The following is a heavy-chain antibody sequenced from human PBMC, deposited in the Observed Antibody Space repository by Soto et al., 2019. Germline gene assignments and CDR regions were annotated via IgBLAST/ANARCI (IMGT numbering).Heavy chain of an antibody. CDR3: ARAPAPWRGFYFEY. CDR1: GFPFSSYA. J-gene: IGHJ4*02. Sequence: QVQLEESGGGVVQPGRSLKLSCAGSGFPFSSYAMHWVRQAPGKGLQWVASISVTSYDGSNQYYADSVKGRFTISRDNSGSTIFLQMNSLKAEDTAVYYCARAPAPWRGFYFEYWGQGTLVTVSS. D-gene: IGHD3-3*01. CDR2: TSYDGSNQ. V-gene: IGHV3-30*19.